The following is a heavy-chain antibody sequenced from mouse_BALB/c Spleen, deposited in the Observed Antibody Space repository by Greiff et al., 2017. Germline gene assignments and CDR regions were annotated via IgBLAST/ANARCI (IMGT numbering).Heavy chain of an antibody. V-gene: IGHV5-12-1*01. Sequence: EVKVVESGGGLVKPGGSLKLSCAASGFAFSSYDMSWVRQTPEKRLEWVAYISSGGGSTYYPDTVKGRFTISRDNAKNTLYLQMSSLKSEDTAMYYCARRNRGWFAYWGQGTLVTVSA. CDR2: ISSGGGST. J-gene: IGHJ3*01. CDR1: GFAFSSYD. CDR3: ARRNRGWFAY.